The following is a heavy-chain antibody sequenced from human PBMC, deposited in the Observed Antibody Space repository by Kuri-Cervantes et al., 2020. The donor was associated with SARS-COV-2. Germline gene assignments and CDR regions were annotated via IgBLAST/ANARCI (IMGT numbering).Heavy chain of an antibody. CDR2: IYSGGST. V-gene: IGHV3-66*02. J-gene: IGHJ4*02. Sequence: GESLKISCAASGFTVSSNYMSWVRQAPGKGLEWVSVIYSGGSTYYADSVKGRFIISRDNSKNTLYVELNSLRADDTAVYYCATPGWGGTGAFWGQGTLVTVSS. CDR3: ATPGWGGTGAF. CDR1: GFTVSSNY. D-gene: IGHD1-26*01.